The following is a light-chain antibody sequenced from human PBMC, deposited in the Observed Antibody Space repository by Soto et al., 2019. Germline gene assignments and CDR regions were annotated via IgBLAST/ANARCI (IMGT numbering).Light chain of an antibody. CDR3: CSYAGSSTWV. CDR2: EGS. CDR1: SSDVGSYNL. J-gene: IGLJ3*02. Sequence: QSALTQPASVSGSPGQSITISCTGTSSDVGSYNLVSWYQQHPGKAPKLMIYEGSKRRSGVSNRFSGSKSGNTASLTISGLHAEDEADYYCCSYAGSSTWVFDGGTKLTVL. V-gene: IGLV2-23*01.